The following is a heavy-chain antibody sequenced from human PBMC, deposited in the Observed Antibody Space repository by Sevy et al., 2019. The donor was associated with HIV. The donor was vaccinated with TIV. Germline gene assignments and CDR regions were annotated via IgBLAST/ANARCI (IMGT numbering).Heavy chain of an antibody. CDR1: GYTFTSYG. CDR2: ISAYNGNT. D-gene: IGHD6-13*01. CDR3: ARVLGVIAAAGTGWFDP. V-gene: IGHV1-18*01. J-gene: IGHJ5*02. Sequence: ASVKVSCKASGYTFTSYGISWVRQAPGQGLEWMGWISAYNGNTNYAQKLQGRVTMTTDTSTSTAYMELRSLRPDDTAVYYCARVLGVIAAAGTGWFDPWGQGTLVTVSS.